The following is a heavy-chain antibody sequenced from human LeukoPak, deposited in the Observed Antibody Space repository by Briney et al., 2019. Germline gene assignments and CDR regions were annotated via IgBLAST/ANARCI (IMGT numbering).Heavy chain of an antibody. CDR3: ARARGRYYDSSVSY. Sequence: GASVKVSCKASGYTFTGYYMHWVRQAPGQGLEWMGWINPYSGGTNYAQKFQGRVNMTRDTSISTAYMELSRLRSDDTAVYYCARARGRYYDSSVSYWGQGTLVTVSS. V-gene: IGHV1-2*02. D-gene: IGHD3-22*01. CDR1: GYTFTGYY. CDR2: INPYSGGT. J-gene: IGHJ4*02.